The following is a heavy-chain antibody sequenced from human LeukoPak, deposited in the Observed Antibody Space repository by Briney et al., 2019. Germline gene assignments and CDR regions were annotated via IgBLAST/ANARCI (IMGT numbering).Heavy chain of an antibody. CDR2: INGNGSSR. V-gene: IGHV3-20*04. CDR3: ARAVEGGDYANWFDP. CDR1: RFTFDDYV. D-gene: IGHD4-17*01. J-gene: IGHJ5*02. Sequence: PGGSLRLSCAASRFTFDDYVISWVRQAPWKGLEWVSGINGNGSSRGYADAVTGRFTISRYNAKNSLYLQMNSLRAEDTALYYCARAVEGGDYANWFDPWGQGTLVTVSS.